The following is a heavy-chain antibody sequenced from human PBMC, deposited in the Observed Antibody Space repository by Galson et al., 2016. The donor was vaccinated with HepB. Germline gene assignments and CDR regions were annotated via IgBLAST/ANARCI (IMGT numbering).Heavy chain of an antibody. CDR1: EYTFTAYG. V-gene: IGHV7-4-1*02. J-gene: IGHJ4*02. D-gene: IGHD3-16*01. CDR3: ARDRGGWADY. CDR2: VNTDTGHP. Sequence: SVKVSCKASEYTFTAYGLHWVRQAPGRGLEWMGWVNTDTGHPTYAQGFTGRLVFSLDTSVNTAYLQINSLMADDTALYYCARDRGGWADYWGQGTPVTVSS.